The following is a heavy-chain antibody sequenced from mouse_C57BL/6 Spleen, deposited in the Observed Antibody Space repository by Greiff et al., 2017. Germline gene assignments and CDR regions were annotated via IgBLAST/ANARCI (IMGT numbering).Heavy chain of an antibody. D-gene: IGHD2-1*01. CDR1: GYTFTSYW. J-gene: IGHJ3*01. V-gene: IGHV1-52*01. CDR2: IDPSDSET. CDR3: SRGKTYGNYLAWFAY. Sequence: QVQLQQPGAELVRPGSSVKLSCKASGYTFTSYWMHWVKQRPIQGLEWIGNIDPSDSETHYNQKFKDKATLTVDKSSITAYMQLSILTSADSAVYCCSRGKTYGNYLAWFAYWGQGTMVTVSA.